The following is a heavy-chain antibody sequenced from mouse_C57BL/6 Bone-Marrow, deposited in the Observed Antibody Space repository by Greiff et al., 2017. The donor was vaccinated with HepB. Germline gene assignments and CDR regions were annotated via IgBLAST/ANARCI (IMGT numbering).Heavy chain of an antibody. D-gene: IGHD2-12*01. J-gene: IGHJ1*03. V-gene: IGHV1-18*01. CDR2: INPNNGGT. Sequence: VQLKESGPELVKPGASVKIPCKASGYTFTDYNMDWVKQSHGKSLEWIGDINPNNGGTIYNQKFKGKATLTVDKSSSTAYMELRSLTSEDTAVYYCARGDYRVLYWYFDVWGTGTTVTVLL. CDR3: ARGDYRVLYWYFDV. CDR1: GYTFTDYN.